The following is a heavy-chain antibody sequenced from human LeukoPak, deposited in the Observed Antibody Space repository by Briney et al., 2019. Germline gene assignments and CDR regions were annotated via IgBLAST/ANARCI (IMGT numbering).Heavy chain of an antibody. CDR1: GYTFTGYY. CDR2: INPNSGGT. V-gene: IGHV1-2*06. D-gene: IGHD3-3*01. Sequence: ASVKVSCKASGYTFTGYYMHWVRQAPGQGLEWMGRINPNSGGTNYAQKFQGRVTMTRDTSISTAYMELSRLRSDDTAGYYCARYDFWSGYLHWGQGPLVTVSS. J-gene: IGHJ4*02. CDR3: ARYDFWSGYLH.